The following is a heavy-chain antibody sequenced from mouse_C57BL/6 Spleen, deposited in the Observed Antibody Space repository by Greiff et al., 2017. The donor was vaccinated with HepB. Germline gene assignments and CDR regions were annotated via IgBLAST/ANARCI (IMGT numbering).Heavy chain of an antibody. Sequence: VHLVESGPGLVQPSQSLSITCTVSGFSLTSYGVHWVRQPPGKGLEWLGVIWSGGSTDYNAAFISRLSISKDNSKSQVFFKMNSLQADDTAIYYCAKNGNYGNYEGAMDYWGQGTSVTVSS. D-gene: IGHD2-1*01. CDR1: GFSLTSYG. V-gene: IGHV2-4*01. CDR2: IWSGGST. J-gene: IGHJ4*01. CDR3: AKNGNYGNYEGAMDY.